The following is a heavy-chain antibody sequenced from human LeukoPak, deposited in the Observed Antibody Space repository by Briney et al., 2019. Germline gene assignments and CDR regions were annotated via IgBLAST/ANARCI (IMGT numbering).Heavy chain of an antibody. D-gene: IGHD6-13*01. J-gene: IGHJ3*02. CDR1: GFIVSSYG. CDR2: IPDDGSNK. V-gene: IGHV3-30*03. CDR3: ATEIAVAEAGVGAFET. Sequence: PGGCLSLSCAPSGFIVSSYGMHCVRPPAGKGLEGVAGIPDDGSNKYYENSDKGRFTNSTDHSKHTPYPQMTSLRAEDTTVYSCATEIAVAEAGVGAFETWGQGTLVTVSS.